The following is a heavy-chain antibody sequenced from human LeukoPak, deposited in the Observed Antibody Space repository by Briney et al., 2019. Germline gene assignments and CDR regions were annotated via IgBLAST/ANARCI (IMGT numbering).Heavy chain of an antibody. CDR2: ISAYNGNT. D-gene: IGHD3-10*01. V-gene: IGHV1-18*01. CDR1: GYTFTSYG. CDR3: AREVVWGTINGYYFDY. J-gene: IGHJ4*02. Sequence: ASVKVSCKASGYTFTSYGISWVRQAPGQGLEWMGWISAYNGNTSYAQQPQGRVTMTTDTSTSTAYMELRSLRSDDTAVYYCAREVVWGTINGYYFDYWGQGTLVTVSS.